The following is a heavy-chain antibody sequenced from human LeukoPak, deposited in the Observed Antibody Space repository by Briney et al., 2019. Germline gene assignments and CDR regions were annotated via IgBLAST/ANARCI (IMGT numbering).Heavy chain of an antibody. CDR3: VRVGSYRAFDI. CDR1: GFTFSSYW. CDR2: IKQDGSEK. D-gene: IGHD3-16*02. Sequence: GGSLRLSCAASGFTFSSYWMSWVRQAPGKGLEWVANIKQDGSEKYYVDSVKGRFTISRDNAKNSLYLQMNSLRAEDTAVYYCVRVGSYRAFDIWGQGTMVTVSS. V-gene: IGHV3-7*04. J-gene: IGHJ3*02.